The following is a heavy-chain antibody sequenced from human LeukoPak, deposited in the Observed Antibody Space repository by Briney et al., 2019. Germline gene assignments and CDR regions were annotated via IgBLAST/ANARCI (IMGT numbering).Heavy chain of an antibody. CDR3: ARGLISPGYYYYYYGMDV. CDR1: GYTFTSYG. V-gene: IGHV1-18*04. D-gene: IGHD2-15*01. CDR2: ISAYNVNT. Sequence: ASVKVSCKASGYTFTSYGISWVRQAPGQGLEWMGWISAYNVNTNYAQKPQGRVTMTTDTSTSTAYMELRSLRSDDTAVYYCARGLISPGYYYYYYGMDVWGKGTTVTVSS. J-gene: IGHJ6*04.